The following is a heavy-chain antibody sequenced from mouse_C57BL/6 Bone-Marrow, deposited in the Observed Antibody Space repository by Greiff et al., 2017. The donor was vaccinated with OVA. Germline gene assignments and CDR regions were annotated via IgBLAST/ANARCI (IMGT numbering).Heavy chain of an antibody. Sequence: VQLQQSGAELARPGASVKLSCKASGYTFTSYGLSWVKQRTGQSLEWIGEIYPRSGNTYYNAKFKGKATLTADKSSSTAYMELRRLTSEDSAVSFCARSGGSYYYAMDYWGQGTSVTVSS. CDR1: GYTFTSYG. J-gene: IGHJ4*01. D-gene: IGHD1-1*01. CDR3: ARSGGSYYYAMDY. CDR2: IYPRSGNT. V-gene: IGHV1-81*01.